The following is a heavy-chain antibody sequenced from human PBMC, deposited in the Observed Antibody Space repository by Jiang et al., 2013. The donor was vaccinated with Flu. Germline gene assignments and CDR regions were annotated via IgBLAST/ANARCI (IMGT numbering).Heavy chain of an antibody. CDR3: VADVVSPLAQIDH. D-gene: IGHD1-14*01. CDR1: GFYFIEAW. Sequence: VQLVESGGGPVKSGGSLRLSCAAYGFYFIEAWMSWGPPGSGEGLEWVGRIRSRAAGGATEYSPPVKGRFTVSRDDSQNMVFLQMDSLKTEDTAVYFCVADVVSPLAQIDHWGPG. V-gene: IGHV3-15*01. J-gene: IGHJ4*03. CDR2: IRSRAAGGAT.